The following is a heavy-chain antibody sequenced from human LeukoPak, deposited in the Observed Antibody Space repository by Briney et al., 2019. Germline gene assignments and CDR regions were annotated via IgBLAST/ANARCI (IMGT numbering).Heavy chain of an antibody. CDR3: ARVVKDILTGYYFDY. Sequence: SETLSLTCTVSGGSISSYHWSWIRQPPGKGLEWIGYIYYSGSTNYNPSLKSRVTISVDTSKNQFSLKLSSVTAADAAVYYCARVVKDILTGYYFDYWGQGTLVTVSS. D-gene: IGHD3-9*01. CDR1: GGSISSYH. V-gene: IGHV4-59*01. J-gene: IGHJ4*02. CDR2: IYYSGST.